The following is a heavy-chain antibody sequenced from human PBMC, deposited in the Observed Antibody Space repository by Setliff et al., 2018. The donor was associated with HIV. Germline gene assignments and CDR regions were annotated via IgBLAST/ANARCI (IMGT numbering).Heavy chain of an antibody. V-gene: IGHV3-23*01. J-gene: IGHJ5*02. CDR3: SKFRGGTHYEGNWFDP. Sequence: PGGSLRLSCAASGFTFTSYAVSWVRQAPGKGLEWVSAISGSGDTAFYADSVKGRFTISADSSKNTVYLQMNSLRAEDTAVYYCSKFRGGTHYEGNWFDPWGQGTLVTVSS. CDR1: GFTFTSYA. CDR2: ISGSGDTA. D-gene: IGHD1-26*01.